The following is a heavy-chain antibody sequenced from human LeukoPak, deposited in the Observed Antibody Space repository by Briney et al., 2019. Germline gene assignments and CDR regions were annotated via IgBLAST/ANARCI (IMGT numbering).Heavy chain of an antibody. J-gene: IGHJ3*02. CDR2: IYYSGST. CDR3: ARDTYYYGSGSQAFDI. D-gene: IGHD3-10*01. V-gene: IGHV4-30-4*02. Sequence: PSETLSLTCTVSGGSISSGDYYWSWIRQPPGKGLEWIGYIYYSGSTYYNPSPKSRVTISVDTSKNQFSLKLSSVTAADTAVYYCARDTYYYGSGSQAFDIWGQGTMVTVSS. CDR1: GGSISSGDYY.